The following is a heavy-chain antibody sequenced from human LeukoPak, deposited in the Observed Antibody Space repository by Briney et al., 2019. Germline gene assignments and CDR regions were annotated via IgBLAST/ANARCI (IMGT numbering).Heavy chain of an antibody. CDR2: IYYSGST. D-gene: IGHD3-22*01. V-gene: IGHV4-59*01. J-gene: IGHJ5*02. CDR1: GGSISSYY. CDR3: ARGEFSYYYDSSGYSPFDP. Sequence: KPSETLSLTCTVSGGSISSYYWSWIRQPPGKGLEWIGYIYYSGSTNYNPSLKSRVTISVDTSKNQFSLKLSSVTAADTAVYYCARGEFSYYYDSSGYSPFDPWGQGTPVTVSS.